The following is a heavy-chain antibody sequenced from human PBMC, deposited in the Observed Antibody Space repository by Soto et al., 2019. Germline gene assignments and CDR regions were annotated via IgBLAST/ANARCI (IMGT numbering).Heavy chain of an antibody. CDR3: AREISGGGTLNWFDP. CDR1: GYTFTDYY. J-gene: IGHJ5*02. CDR2: VNPNSGGT. D-gene: IGHD2-15*01. V-gene: IGHV1-2*02. Sequence: ASVKVSCKASGYTFTDYYLHWVRQAPGQGLEWMGWVNPNSGGTNYAQQFKGRVTMTRDTSSSTVYMDLSSLNSDDTAVFYCAREISGGGTLNWFDPWGQGTLVTVSS.